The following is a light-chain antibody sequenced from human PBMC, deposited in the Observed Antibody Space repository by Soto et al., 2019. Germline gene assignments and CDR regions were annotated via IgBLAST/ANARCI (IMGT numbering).Light chain of an antibody. CDR2: GAS. Sequence: DIPMTQSPSTLSASVGDRVTITCRASQNIDRWLAWYPQKPGKAPNLLIYGASSLESGVPSRFSGSGSGTEFTLTISSLRPDDFATYYCQQYNSYPWTFGQGTKVEIK. CDR3: QQYNSYPWT. CDR1: QNIDRW. J-gene: IGKJ1*01. V-gene: IGKV1-5*03.